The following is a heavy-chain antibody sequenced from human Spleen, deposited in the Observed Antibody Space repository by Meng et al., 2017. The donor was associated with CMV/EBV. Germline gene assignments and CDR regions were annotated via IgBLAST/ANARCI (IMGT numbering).Heavy chain of an antibody. CDR2: INHSGST. CDR1: GGSFSGYF. Sequence: SETLSLTCAVYGGSFSGYFWSWIRQPPGKGLRWIGEINHSGSTNYNPSLKSRVTISVDTSKTQFSLTLSSVTAADTAVYYCARGRYCSGGSCYLFDYWGQGTLVTVSS. J-gene: IGHJ4*02. V-gene: IGHV4-34*01. D-gene: IGHD2-15*01. CDR3: ARGRYCSGGSCYLFDY.